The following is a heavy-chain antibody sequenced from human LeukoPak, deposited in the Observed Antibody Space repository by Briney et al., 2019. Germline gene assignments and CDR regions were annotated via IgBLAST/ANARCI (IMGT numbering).Heavy chain of an antibody. Sequence: YPGRSLRLSCAASGFTFSTYGMHWVRQAPGKGLEGVAVIWYDGGSKYYADSVKGRFTISRDNSKNTPYLQMNSLKAEDTAVYYCARERNGDYTLLYWGQGSLVTVSS. V-gene: IGHV3-33*01. CDR3: ARERNGDYTLLY. CDR1: GFTFSTYG. D-gene: IGHD4-17*01. J-gene: IGHJ4*02. CDR2: IWYDGGSK.